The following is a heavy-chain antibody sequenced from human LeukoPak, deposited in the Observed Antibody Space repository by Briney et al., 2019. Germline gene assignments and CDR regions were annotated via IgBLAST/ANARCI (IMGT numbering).Heavy chain of an antibody. CDR1: GFTFSSYG. CDR2: ISSSGSTI. Sequence: GGSLRLSCAASGFTFSSYGMHWVRQAPGKGLEWVSYISSSGSTIYYADSVKGRFTISRDNAKNSLYLQMNSLRAEDTAVYYCARESQGLALNWGQGTLVTVSS. CDR3: ARESQGLALN. V-gene: IGHV3-48*04. J-gene: IGHJ4*02.